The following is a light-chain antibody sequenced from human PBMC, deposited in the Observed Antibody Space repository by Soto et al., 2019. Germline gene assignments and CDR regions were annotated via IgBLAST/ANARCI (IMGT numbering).Light chain of an antibody. CDR3: CSYTRSSNHYF. J-gene: IGLJ1*01. CDR2: EVR. Sequence: QSALTQPASVSGSPGQSITISCTGTSSDIGDYGYVSWYQQRPGRAPKLMIYEVRYRPSGVSNRFSGSKSGNTASLTISGLQAEDEADYYCCSYTRSSNHYFFGSGTKLTVL. CDR1: SSDIGDYGY. V-gene: IGLV2-14*01.